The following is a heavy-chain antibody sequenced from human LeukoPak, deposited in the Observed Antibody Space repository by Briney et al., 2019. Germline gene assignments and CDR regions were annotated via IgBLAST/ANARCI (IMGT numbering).Heavy chain of an antibody. Sequence: ASVKVSCKASGGTFSSYAISWVRQPPGQGLEWMGGIIPIFGTANYAQKFQGRVTITTDESTSTAYMELSSLRSEDTAVYYCARAPGIQLPMDVWGKGTTVTASS. CDR1: GGTFSSYA. J-gene: IGHJ6*03. CDR2: IIPIFGTA. CDR3: ARAPGIQLPMDV. V-gene: IGHV1-69*05. D-gene: IGHD5-18*01.